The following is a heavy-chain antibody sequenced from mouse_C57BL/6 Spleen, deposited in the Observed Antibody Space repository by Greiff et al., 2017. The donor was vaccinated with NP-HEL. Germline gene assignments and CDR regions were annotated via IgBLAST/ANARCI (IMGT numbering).Heavy chain of an antibody. CDR1: GYTFTDYY. Sequence: EVQLQQSGPVLVKPGASVKMSCKASGYTFTDYYMNWVKQSHGKSLEWIGVINPYNGGTSYNQKFKGKATLTVDKSSSTAYMELNSLTSEDSAVYYWARSSLGQGFAYWGQGTLVTVSA. CDR3: ARSSLGQGFAY. V-gene: IGHV1-19*01. D-gene: IGHD4-1*01. J-gene: IGHJ3*01. CDR2: INPYNGGT.